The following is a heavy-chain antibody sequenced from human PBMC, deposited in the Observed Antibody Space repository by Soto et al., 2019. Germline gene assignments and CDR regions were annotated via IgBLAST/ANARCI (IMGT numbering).Heavy chain of an antibody. D-gene: IGHD3-22*01. J-gene: IGHJ3*02. V-gene: IGHV4-4*02. CDR1: GGSISSSNW. CDR2: IYHSGST. Sequence: SESMSLTCAVSGGSISSSNWWRWVRQPPGKGLEWIGEIYHSGSTNYNPSLKSRVTISVDKSKNQFSLKLSSVTAADTAVYYCARDYYDSSGYPDNDAFDIWGQGTMVTVSS. CDR3: ARDYYDSSGYPDNDAFDI.